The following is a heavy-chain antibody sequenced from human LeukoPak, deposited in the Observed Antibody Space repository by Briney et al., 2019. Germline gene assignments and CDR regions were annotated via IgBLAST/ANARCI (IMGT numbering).Heavy chain of an antibody. CDR1: GFIFRNHA. V-gene: IGHV3-23*01. CDR3: ANSWYSSGWYGGVDY. Sequence: GGSLRLSCAASGFIFRNHAMSWVRQAPGKGLEWVSAISGSGGSTYYADSVKGRFTISRDNSKNTLYLQMNSLRAEDTAVYYCANSWYSSGWYGGVDYWGQGTLVTVSS. CDR2: ISGSGGST. J-gene: IGHJ4*02. D-gene: IGHD6-19*01.